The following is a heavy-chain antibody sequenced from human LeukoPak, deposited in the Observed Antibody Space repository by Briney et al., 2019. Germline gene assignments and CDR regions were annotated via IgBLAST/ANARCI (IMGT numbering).Heavy chain of an antibody. CDR2: VYYSGST. Sequence: SETLSLTCNVTGASISSWYWSWIRQPPGKGLEWIGYVYYSGSTNYNPSLKSRVTISVDTSKSQFSLKLSSVTAADTAVYYCARSELLWFGGVNSGFDYWGQGTLVTVSS. CDR1: GASISSWY. CDR3: ARSELLWFGGVNSGFDY. D-gene: IGHD3-10*01. J-gene: IGHJ4*02. V-gene: IGHV4-59*01.